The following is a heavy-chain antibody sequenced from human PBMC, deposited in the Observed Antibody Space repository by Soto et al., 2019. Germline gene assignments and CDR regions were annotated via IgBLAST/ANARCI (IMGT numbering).Heavy chain of an antibody. V-gene: IGHV4-59*08. D-gene: IGHD3-16*02. CDR3: ARRVHLGELSSLGYYYYYMDV. J-gene: IGHJ6*03. Sequence: QSPTLSLTCTVSGSSMTDYYWSWIRQPPGKGLEWIGYSYYSGSTNYNPSLKSRVIISVDTSKNQFSLKVTSVTAADTAVYYCARRVHLGELSSLGYYYYYMDVWGKGTTVTVSS. CDR1: GSSMTDYY. CDR2: SYYSGST.